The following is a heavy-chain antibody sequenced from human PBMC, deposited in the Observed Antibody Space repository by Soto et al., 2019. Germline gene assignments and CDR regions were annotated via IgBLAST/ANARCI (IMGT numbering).Heavy chain of an antibody. D-gene: IGHD3-16*01. CDR3: ARLGTFPYYFDY. V-gene: IGHV4-39*01. CDR2: IYYSGST. Sequence: SETLSLTCTVSGGSISSSSYYWGWIRQPPGKGLEWIGSIYYSGSTYYNPSLKSRVTISVDTSKNQFSLKLSSVTAADTAVYYCARLGTFPYYFDYWGQGTLVTVSS. J-gene: IGHJ4*02. CDR1: GGSISSSSYY.